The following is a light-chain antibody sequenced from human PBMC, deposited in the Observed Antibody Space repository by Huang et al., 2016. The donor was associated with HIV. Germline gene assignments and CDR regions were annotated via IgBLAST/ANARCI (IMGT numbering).Light chain of an antibody. Sequence: EIVMTQSPATLSVSPGERATLSCRASQNVTSNLAWYQQKPGQAPRLLIFGAFTRATGIPARFSGSGSGTEFTLAISGLQSEDFAVYYCQQYKNWPATFGQGTKVEIK. V-gene: IGKV3-15*01. CDR2: GAF. J-gene: IGKJ1*01. CDR1: QNVTSN. CDR3: QQYKNWPAT.